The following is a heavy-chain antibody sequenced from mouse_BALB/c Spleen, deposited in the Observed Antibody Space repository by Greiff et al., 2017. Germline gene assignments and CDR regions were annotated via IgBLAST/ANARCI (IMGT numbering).Heavy chain of an antibody. V-gene: IGHV6-6*02. CDR3: TRDYGSSSYYFDY. CDR2: IRLKSNNYAT. D-gene: IGHD1-1*01. CDR1: GFTFSNYW. Sequence: EVNLVESGGGLVQPGGSMKLSCVASGFTFSNYWMNWVRQSPEKGLEWVAEIRLKSNNYATHYAESVKGRFTISRDDSKSSVYLQMNNLRAEDTGIYYCTRDYGSSSYYFDYWGQGTTLTVSS. J-gene: IGHJ2*01.